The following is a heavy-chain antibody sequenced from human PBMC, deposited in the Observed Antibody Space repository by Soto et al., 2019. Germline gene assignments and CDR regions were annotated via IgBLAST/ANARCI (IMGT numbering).Heavy chain of an antibody. CDR3: ARTFLKPSIASQYNWFDP. V-gene: IGHV3-30-3*01. Sequence: PGGSLRLSCAASGFTFSSYAMHWVRQAPGKGLEWVAVISYDGSNKYYADSVKGRFTISRDNSKNTLYLQMNSLRAEDTAVYYCARTFLKPSIASQYNWFDPWGQGTLVTVSS. CDR2: ISYDGSNK. CDR1: GFTFSSYA. D-gene: IGHD6-6*01. J-gene: IGHJ5*02.